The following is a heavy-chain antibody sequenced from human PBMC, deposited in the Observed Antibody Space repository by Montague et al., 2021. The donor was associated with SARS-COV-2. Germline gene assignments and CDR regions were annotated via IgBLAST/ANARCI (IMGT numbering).Heavy chain of an antibody. CDR1: GGSISGYY. CDR2: IYHSGNT. Sequence: SETLSLTCSVSGGSISGYYWSWIRQPPGKGLEWIGYIYHSGNTKNNPSLKSRVSISVDTSKNQFSLRLSSVTAADTAVYDCAREYRIEEWRTNWYFGLWGRGTLVTVSS. CDR3: AREYRIEEWRTNWYFGL. J-gene: IGHJ2*01. D-gene: IGHD1/OR15-1a*01. V-gene: IGHV4-59*01.